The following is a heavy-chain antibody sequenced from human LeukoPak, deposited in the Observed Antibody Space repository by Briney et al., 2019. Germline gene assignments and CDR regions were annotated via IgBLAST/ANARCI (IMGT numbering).Heavy chain of an antibody. J-gene: IGHJ4*02. Sequence: SVKVSCKASGGTFNYYAIGWVRQAPGQGLEWMGRIIPILGITTYAQKFQGRVTITADKSTSTAYMELSSLRSEDTAVYYCASGGAYSSSWYYFDYWGQGTLVTVSS. CDR2: IIPILGIT. D-gene: IGHD6-13*01. CDR3: ASGGAYSSSWYYFDY. CDR1: GGTFNYYA. V-gene: IGHV1-69*04.